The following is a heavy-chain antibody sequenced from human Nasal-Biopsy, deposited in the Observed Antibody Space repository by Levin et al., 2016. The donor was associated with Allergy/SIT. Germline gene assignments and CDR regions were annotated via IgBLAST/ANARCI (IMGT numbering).Heavy chain of an antibody. CDR1: GYMFITYG. D-gene: IGHD2-2*01. CDR3: ARDPGYNGYCDTSSCFS. J-gene: IGHJ5*02. CDR2: ISPYHGTT. Sequence: ASVKVSCKTSGYMFITYGINWVRQAPGQRLEWMGWISPYHGTTYYAKGLQGRVTMTTDTSTSTAYMELRSLRYDDTAVYYCARDPGYNGYCDTSSCFSWGQGTLVTVSS. V-gene: IGHV1-18*04.